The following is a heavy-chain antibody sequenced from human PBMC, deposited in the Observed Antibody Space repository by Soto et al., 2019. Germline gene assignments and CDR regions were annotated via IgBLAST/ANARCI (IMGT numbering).Heavy chain of an antibody. V-gene: IGHV4-39*01. CDR2: VNYSGTS. J-gene: IGHJ5*02. Sequence: SETMSLTCTVSGGSISSGGYYWGWIRQPPGKGLEWIGSVNYSGTSNYNPSLKSRVTISVDTSKNQFSLKLSSVTAADTAVYYCARHGQYCSGGSCYSGLYNWFDPWGQGTLVTVSS. CDR1: GGSISSGGYY. CDR3: ARHGQYCSGGSCYSGLYNWFDP. D-gene: IGHD2-15*01.